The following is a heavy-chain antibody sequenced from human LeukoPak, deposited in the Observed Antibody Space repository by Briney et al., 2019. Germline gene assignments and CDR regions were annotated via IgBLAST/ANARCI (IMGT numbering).Heavy chain of an antibody. Sequence: GGSLRLSCAASGFSFSNHWMTWVRQAPGKGLEWVANIKPDGSQQYYVDSMKGRFTIPRDNAKNSLYLQMNSLRTEDTAVYYCARHGPSYYFDYWGQGTLVTVSS. V-gene: IGHV3-7*03. D-gene: IGHD3-16*01. CDR3: ARHGPSYYFDY. J-gene: IGHJ4*02. CDR2: IKPDGSQQ. CDR1: GFSFSNHW.